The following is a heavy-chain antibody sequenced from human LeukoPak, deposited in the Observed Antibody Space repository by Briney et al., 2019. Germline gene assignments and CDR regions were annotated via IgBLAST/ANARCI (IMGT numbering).Heavy chain of an antibody. D-gene: IGHD2-15*01. Sequence: GGSLRLSCAASGFTFSSYGMHWVRQAPGKGLEWVAVISYDGSNKYYADSVKGRFTISRDNSKNTLYLQMNSLRAEDTAVYYCAKDINIVVVVAATFPDYWGQGTLVTVSS. J-gene: IGHJ4*02. CDR3: AKDINIVVVVAATFPDY. CDR1: GFTFSSYG. V-gene: IGHV3-30*18. CDR2: ISYDGSNK.